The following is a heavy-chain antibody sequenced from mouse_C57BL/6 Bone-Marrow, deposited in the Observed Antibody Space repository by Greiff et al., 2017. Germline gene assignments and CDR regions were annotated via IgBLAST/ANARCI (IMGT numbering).Heavy chain of an antibody. CDR1: GFTFTDYY. V-gene: IGHV7-3*01. CDR2: IRNKANGYTT. D-gene: IGHD2-1*01. CDR3: ASQSTMAPFDY. Sequence: VQLKQSGGGLVQPGGSLSLSCAASGFTFTDYYMSWVRQPPGTALEWLGFIRNKANGYTTEYSASVKGRFTISRDNSQSILYLQMNALRAEDSATYCEASQSTMAPFDYWAQGTTLTVSS. J-gene: IGHJ2*01.